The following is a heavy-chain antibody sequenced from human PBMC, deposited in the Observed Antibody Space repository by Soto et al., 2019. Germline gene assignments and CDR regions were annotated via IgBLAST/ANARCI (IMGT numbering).Heavy chain of an antibody. D-gene: IGHD3-3*01. CDR1: GGTFSSYA. Sequence: SVKVSCKASGGTFSSYAISWVRQAPGQGLEWMGGIIPIFGTANYAQKFQGRVTITADKSTSTAYMELSSLRSEDTAVYYCARGERDFWSGSLSGPYYYYGMDVWGQGTTVTVSS. CDR2: IIPIFGTA. CDR3: ARGERDFWSGSLSGPYYYYGMDV. J-gene: IGHJ6*02. V-gene: IGHV1-69*06.